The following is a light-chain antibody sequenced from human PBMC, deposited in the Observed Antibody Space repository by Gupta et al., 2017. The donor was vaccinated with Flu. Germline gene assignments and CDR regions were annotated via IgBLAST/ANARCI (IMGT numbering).Light chain of an antibody. J-gene: IGLJ2*01. Sequence: VRISCSGSGYNIGTNPVAWYQQVPGAAPRLLIYENFKRPSGIPDRFSGSQSGTSATLDITGLQTDDEADYYCGTWDSSLGGGVFGGGTRLTVL. V-gene: IGLV1-51*02. CDR2: ENF. CDR3: GTWDSSLGGGV. CDR1: GYNIGTNP.